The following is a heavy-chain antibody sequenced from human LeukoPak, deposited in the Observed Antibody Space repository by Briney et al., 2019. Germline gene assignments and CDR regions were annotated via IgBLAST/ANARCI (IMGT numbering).Heavy chain of an antibody. V-gene: IGHV3-53*01. Sequence: GGSLRLSCAASGFTVSSNYMSWVRQAPGEGLEWVSVIYSGGSTYYADSVKGRFTISRDNSKNTLYLQMNSLRAEDTAVYYCARDQIGTPFDYWGQGTLVTVSS. D-gene: IGHD3-10*01. J-gene: IGHJ4*02. CDR2: IYSGGST. CDR3: ARDQIGTPFDY. CDR1: GFTVSSNY.